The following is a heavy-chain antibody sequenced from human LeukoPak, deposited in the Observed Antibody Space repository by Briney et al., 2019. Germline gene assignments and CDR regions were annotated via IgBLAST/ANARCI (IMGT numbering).Heavy chain of an antibody. Sequence: PSETLSLTCTISGGSISSGSYYWSWIRQPAGKGLEWIGRIYTSGSTNYNPSLKSRVTISVDTSKNQFSLKLSSVTAADTAVYYCASLNCTNGVCYGPFDIWGQGTMVTVSS. CDR3: ASLNCTNGVCYGPFDI. D-gene: IGHD2-8*01. V-gene: IGHV4-61*02. J-gene: IGHJ3*02. CDR1: GGSISSGSYY. CDR2: IYTSGST.